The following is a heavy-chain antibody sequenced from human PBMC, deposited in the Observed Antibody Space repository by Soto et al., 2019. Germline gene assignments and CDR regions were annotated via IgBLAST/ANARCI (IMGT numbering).Heavy chain of an antibody. CDR3: ASRDTAMATTFGY. CDR1: GGSISSGDYY. D-gene: IGHD5-18*01. Sequence: SETLSLTCTVSGGSISSGDYYWSWIRQPPGKGLEWIGYIYYSGSTYYNPSLKSRVTISVDTSKNQFSLKLSSVTAADTAVYYCASRDTAMATTFGYWGQGTLVTVSS. J-gene: IGHJ4*02. CDR2: IYYSGST. V-gene: IGHV4-30-4*02.